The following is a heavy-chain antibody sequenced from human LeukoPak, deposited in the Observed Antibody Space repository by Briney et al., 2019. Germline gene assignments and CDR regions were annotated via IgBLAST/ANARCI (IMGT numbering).Heavy chain of an antibody. CDR2: ITADVRIT. D-gene: IGHD4-11*01. J-gene: IGHJ4*02. V-gene: IGHV3-74*01. CDR3: TSGAPTVSSY. CDR1: GFTFSTYW. Sequence: PGGSLRLSCAASGFTFSTYWMHWVRQAPGKGLVWVSRITADVRITSYADSVRGRFTMSRHNAKITLYLQMNSLRVEDTAVYYCTSGAPTVSSYWGQGTLVAVSS.